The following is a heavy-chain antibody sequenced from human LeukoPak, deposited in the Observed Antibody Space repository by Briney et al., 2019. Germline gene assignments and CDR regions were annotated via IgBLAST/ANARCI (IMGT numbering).Heavy chain of an antibody. Sequence: ASVKVSCKASGYTFTSYGISWVRQAPGQGLEWMGWISAYNGNTNYAHKLQGRVTMTTDTSTSTAYMELRSLRSDDTAVYYCARAICSSTSCYWTDYWGQGTLVTVSS. CDR3: ARAICSSTSCYWTDY. V-gene: IGHV1-18*01. CDR1: GYTFTSYG. D-gene: IGHD2-2*01. J-gene: IGHJ4*02. CDR2: ISAYNGNT.